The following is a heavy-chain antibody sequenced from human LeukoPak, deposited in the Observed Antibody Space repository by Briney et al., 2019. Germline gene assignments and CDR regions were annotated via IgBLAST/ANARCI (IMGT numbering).Heavy chain of an antibody. Sequence: ASVKVSCKASGYTFTGYCMHWVRQAPGQGLEWMGWINPNSGGTNYAQKFQGRVTMTRDTSISTAYMELSRLRSDDTAVYYCARDRYDSSGYYPSNFDYWGQGTLVTVSS. CDR3: ARDRYDSSGYYPSNFDY. CDR1: GYTFTGYC. J-gene: IGHJ4*02. V-gene: IGHV1-2*02. D-gene: IGHD3-22*01. CDR2: INPNSGGT.